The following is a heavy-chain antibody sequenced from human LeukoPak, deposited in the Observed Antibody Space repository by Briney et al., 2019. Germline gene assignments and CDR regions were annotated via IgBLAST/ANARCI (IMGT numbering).Heavy chain of an antibody. Sequence: SVKVSCKASGGTFSSYAISWVRQAPGQGLEWMGGIIPIFGTANYAQKFQGRVTITTDESTSTAYMELSSLRSEDTAVYYCAREDYTLPSNYYYYTDVWGKGTTVTVSS. D-gene: IGHD3-3*01. CDR1: GGTFSSYA. V-gene: IGHV1-69*05. CDR3: AREDYTLPSNYYYYTDV. CDR2: IIPIFGTA. J-gene: IGHJ6*03.